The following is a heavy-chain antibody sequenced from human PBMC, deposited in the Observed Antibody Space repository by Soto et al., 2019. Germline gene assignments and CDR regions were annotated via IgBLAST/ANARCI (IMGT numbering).Heavy chain of an antibody. Sequence: SETVSLTCAVYGGSFSCYYWSWIRQPPGKGLEGIGEINHSGSTNYKPSLTSRVTISVDTSKNQLSMKLSSVTAADTAVYYCARGGIAALLVGMDVWGQGTTVT. J-gene: IGHJ6*02. CDR1: GGSFSCYY. CDR3: ARGGIAALLVGMDV. D-gene: IGHD6-6*01. CDR2: INHSGST. V-gene: IGHV4-34*01.